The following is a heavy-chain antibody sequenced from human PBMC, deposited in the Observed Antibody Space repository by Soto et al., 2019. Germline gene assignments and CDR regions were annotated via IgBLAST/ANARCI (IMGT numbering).Heavy chain of an antibody. D-gene: IGHD2-15*01. CDR1: GGSISSYY. CDR3: ARGRVGIDY. V-gene: IGHV4-59*01. J-gene: IGHJ4*02. Sequence: QVQLQESGPGLVKPSETLSLTCTVFGGSISSYYWSWIRQPPGKGLEWIGYIYYSGSTNYSPSLKSRVTIAVDASKYQFSLKLSSVTAADTAVYYCARGRVGIDYWGQGTLVTVSA. CDR2: IYYSGST.